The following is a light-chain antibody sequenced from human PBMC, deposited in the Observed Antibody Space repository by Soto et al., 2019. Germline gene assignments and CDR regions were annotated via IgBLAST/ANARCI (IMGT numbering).Light chain of an antibody. Sequence: EIVLTQSPGTLSLSPVERASLSCRASQSVSSNYLAWYQQKPGQAPKVLIYRASIRAAGIPARLSASGSGTDFTLTISDVQPEDFALYYCHQRQSWPRTFGQGTKVDI. J-gene: IGKJ1*01. CDR2: RAS. CDR3: HQRQSWPRT. V-gene: IGKV3-11*01. CDR1: QSVSSNY.